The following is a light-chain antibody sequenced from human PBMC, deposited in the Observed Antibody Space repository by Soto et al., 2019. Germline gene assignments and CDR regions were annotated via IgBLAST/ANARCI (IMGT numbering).Light chain of an antibody. Sequence: QSALTQPASVSGSPEQSITISCTGTSSDVGGYNYVSWYQDHPGKAPKLIIYDVTNRPSGVSNPFSGSKSGNTASLTISGLQPEDEADYYCSSYTTSNTRQIVFGTGTKVTVL. J-gene: IGLJ1*01. V-gene: IGLV2-14*03. CDR2: DVT. CDR3: SSYTTSNTRQIV. CDR1: SSDVGGYNY.